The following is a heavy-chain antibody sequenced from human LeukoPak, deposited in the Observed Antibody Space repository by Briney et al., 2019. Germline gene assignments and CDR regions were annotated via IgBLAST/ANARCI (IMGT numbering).Heavy chain of an antibody. V-gene: IGHV1-69*13. D-gene: IGHD2-8*02. CDR3: AGVLSYSYYGMDV. CDR1: GGTFSICA. Sequence: ASVKVSCKASGGTFSICAISWVRQAPGQGLELMGGIIPIFGTANYAQKFQGRVTITADESTSTAYMDLSSLRSEDTAVYYCAGVLSYSYYGMDVWGQGTTVTVSS. J-gene: IGHJ6*02. CDR2: IIPIFGTA.